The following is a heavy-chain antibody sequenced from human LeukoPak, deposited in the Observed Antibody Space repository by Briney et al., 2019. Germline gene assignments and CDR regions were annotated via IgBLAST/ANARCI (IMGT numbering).Heavy chain of an antibody. D-gene: IGHD3-22*01. CDR1: GYTFTSYY. V-gene: IGHV1-46*01. CDR3: ARGNEDDSSGYYHYFDY. Sequence: ASVKVSCKASGYTFTSYYMHWVRQAPGQGLEWMGIINPSGGSTSYAQKFQGRVTMTRDMSTSTVYMELSSLRSEDTAVYYCARGNEDDSSGYYHYFDYWGQGTLVTVSS. J-gene: IGHJ4*02. CDR2: INPSGGST.